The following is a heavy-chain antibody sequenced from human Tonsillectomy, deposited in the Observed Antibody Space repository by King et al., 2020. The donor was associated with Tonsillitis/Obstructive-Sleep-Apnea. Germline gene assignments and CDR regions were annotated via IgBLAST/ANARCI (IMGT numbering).Heavy chain of an antibody. CDR1: GGSFSAYY. CDR3: ARGDLLTGYYASTDFDY. V-gene: IGHV4-34*01. Sequence: EQLPQWGAGLLKPSETLSLTCAVYGGSFSAYYWSWIRQPPGKGLEWIGEINHSGSTKYNPSLKSRVIISLDTSKNQFSLKLSSVTAADTAVYYCARGDLLTGYYASTDFDYWGQGTLVTVSS. D-gene: IGHD3-9*01. J-gene: IGHJ4*02. CDR2: INHSGST.